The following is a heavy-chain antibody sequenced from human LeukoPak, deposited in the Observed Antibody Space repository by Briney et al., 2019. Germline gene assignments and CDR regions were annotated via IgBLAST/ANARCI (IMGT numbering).Heavy chain of an antibody. CDR3: ARDQGELLINWFDP. J-gene: IGHJ5*02. Sequence: EASVKVSCKASGYTFTGYYMHWVRQATGQGLEWMGWMNPNSGNTGYAQKFQGRVTITRNTSISTAYMELSSLRSEDTAVYYCARDQGELLINWFDPWGQGTLVTVSS. CDR2: MNPNSGNT. V-gene: IGHV1-8*03. CDR1: GYTFTGYY. D-gene: IGHD1-26*01.